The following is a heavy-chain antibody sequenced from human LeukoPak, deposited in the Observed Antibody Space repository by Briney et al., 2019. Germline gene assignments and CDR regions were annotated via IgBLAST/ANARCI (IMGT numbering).Heavy chain of an antibody. CDR2: INNDGSGT. V-gene: IGHV3-74*01. J-gene: IGHJ4*02. D-gene: IGHD4-17*01. CDR1: RFTFTNYW. Sequence: PGGSLRLSCAASRFTFTNYWMHWVRQAPGKGLVWVARINNDGSGTSYADSVEGRFTISRDNAKNTLHLQMNSLRAEDTAVYYCSTVFDYWGQGTLVTVSS. CDR3: STVFDY.